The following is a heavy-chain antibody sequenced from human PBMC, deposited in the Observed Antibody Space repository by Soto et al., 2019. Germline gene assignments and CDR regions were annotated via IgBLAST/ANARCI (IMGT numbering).Heavy chain of an antibody. Sequence: SEARCVTWAVSGGFFSGCYWSGIRQPPGKGLEWIGEINHSGSTNYNPSLKSRVTISVDTSKNQFSLKLSSVTAADTAVYYCARGGIIVVPAAMRLDPCGQGTLIT. V-gene: IGHV4-34*01. CDR3: ARGGIIVVPAAMRLDP. D-gene: IGHD2-2*01. CDR2: INHSGST. J-gene: IGHJ5*02. CDR1: GGFFSGCY.